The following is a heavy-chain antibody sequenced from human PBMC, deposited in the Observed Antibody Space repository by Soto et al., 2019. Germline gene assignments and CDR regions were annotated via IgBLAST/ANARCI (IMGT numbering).Heavy chain of an antibody. CDR1: GGSVSSGSYY. D-gene: IGHD3-10*01. Sequence: WETLSLTCTVSGGSVSSGSYYWSWIRQPPGKGLEWIGYIYYSGSTNYNPSLKSRVTISVDTSKNQFSLKLSSVTAADTAVYYCARDRPYGSGSPRWWFDPWGQGTLVTVSS. CDR2: IYYSGST. CDR3: ARDRPYGSGSPRWWFDP. J-gene: IGHJ5*02. V-gene: IGHV4-61*01.